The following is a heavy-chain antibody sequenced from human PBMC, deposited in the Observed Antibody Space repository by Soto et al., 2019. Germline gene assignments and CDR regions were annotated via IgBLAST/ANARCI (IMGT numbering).Heavy chain of an antibody. Sequence: ASVKVSCKASGGTFSSYAIHWVRQAPGQRLESMGIIYPRGGSTIYAQKFQGKVTMTRDTSTHTLYMELSSLRSEDTAIYYCARVGYSSTGTTLHFHGLDVWGQGTTVTVSS. V-gene: IGHV1-46*01. CDR2: IYPRGGST. CDR1: GGTFSSYA. J-gene: IGHJ6*02. CDR3: ARVGYSSTGTTLHFHGLDV. D-gene: IGHD3-22*01.